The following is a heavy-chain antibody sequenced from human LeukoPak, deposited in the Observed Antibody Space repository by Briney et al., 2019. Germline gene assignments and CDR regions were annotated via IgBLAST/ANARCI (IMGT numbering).Heavy chain of an antibody. CDR3: ARDQEGFDY. Sequence: ASVKVSCKASGYTFTSNYIHWVRQAPGQGLEWMGMIYPRDGSTSYAQKFQGRVTVTRDTSTSTVHMELSGLRSEDTAVYYCARDQEGFDYWGQGTLVTVSP. J-gene: IGHJ4*02. V-gene: IGHV1-46*01. CDR2: IYPRDGST. CDR1: GYTFTSNY.